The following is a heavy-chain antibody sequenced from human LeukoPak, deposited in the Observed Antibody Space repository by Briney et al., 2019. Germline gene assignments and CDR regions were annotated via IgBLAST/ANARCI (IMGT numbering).Heavy chain of an antibody. V-gene: IGHV4-59*01. CDR3: GRDGFSDGDGVFFFDY. CDR1: TASISNNY. CDR2: ISINGSP. D-gene: IGHD4-17*01. J-gene: IGHJ4*02. Sequence: PSETLSLTCTVSTASISNNYWCWIRQPPRKGLGWDGYISINGSPNYNPTLKTRAPISIDASKNQFSLKVTSVTAADTAVYYCGRDGFSDGDGVFFFDYWGQGTLVTVSS.